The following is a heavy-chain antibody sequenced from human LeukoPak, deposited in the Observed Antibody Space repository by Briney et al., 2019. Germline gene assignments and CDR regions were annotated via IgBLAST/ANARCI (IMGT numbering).Heavy chain of an antibody. Sequence: PSGTLSLTCTVSGGSISSYYWSWIRQPPGKGLEWIGYIYYSGSTNYNPSLKSRVTISVDTSKNQFSLKLSSVTAADTALYYCARYHCSSTSCQWGYFDYWGQGTLVTVSS. CDR3: ARYHCSSTSCQWGYFDY. V-gene: IGHV4-59*01. D-gene: IGHD2-2*01. J-gene: IGHJ4*02. CDR2: IYYSGST. CDR1: GGSISSYY.